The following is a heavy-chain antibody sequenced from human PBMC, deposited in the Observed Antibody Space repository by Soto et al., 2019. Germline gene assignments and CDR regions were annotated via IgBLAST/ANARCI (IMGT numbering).Heavy chain of an antibody. Sequence: GGSLRLSCAASGFTLSSYAMSWVRQAPGKGLEWVSAISGSGGSTYYADSVKGRFTISRDNSKNTLYLQMNSLRAEDTAVYYCAKVEGYSYGFYQMDYWGQGTLVTVSS. CDR3: AKVEGYSYGFYQMDY. CDR1: GFTLSSYA. D-gene: IGHD5-18*01. J-gene: IGHJ4*02. V-gene: IGHV3-23*01. CDR2: ISGSGGST.